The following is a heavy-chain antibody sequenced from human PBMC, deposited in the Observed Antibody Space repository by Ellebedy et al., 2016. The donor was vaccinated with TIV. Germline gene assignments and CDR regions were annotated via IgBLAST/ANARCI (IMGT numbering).Heavy chain of an antibody. Sequence: ASVKVSXKASGYTFTSYGISWVRQAPGQGLEWMGWISAYNGNTNYAQKLQGRVTMTTDTSTSTAYMELRSLRSDDTAVYYCARSAGYSSGWYMADYYYYYGMDVWGQGTTVTVSS. CDR2: ISAYNGNT. J-gene: IGHJ6*02. V-gene: IGHV1-18*01. D-gene: IGHD6-19*01. CDR1: GYTFTSYG. CDR3: ARSAGYSSGWYMADYYYYYGMDV.